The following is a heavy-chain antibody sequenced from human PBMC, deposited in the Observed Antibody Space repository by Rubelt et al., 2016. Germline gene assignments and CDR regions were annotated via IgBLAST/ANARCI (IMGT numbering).Heavy chain of an antibody. Sequence: QLQESGPGLVKPSETLSLTCTVSGGSVNSGGYYWDWVRQAPGKGLEWIGSVYYSGSASYNPSLKSRVTMSVDTSKNQVSLKLRSVTAADTADYYCAHDYGDYSYLQYWGQGTLVTVSS. V-gene: IGHV4-39*01. CDR3: AHDYGDYSYLQY. CDR1: GGSVNSGGYY. D-gene: IGHD4-17*01. CDR2: VYYSGSA. J-gene: IGHJ1*01.